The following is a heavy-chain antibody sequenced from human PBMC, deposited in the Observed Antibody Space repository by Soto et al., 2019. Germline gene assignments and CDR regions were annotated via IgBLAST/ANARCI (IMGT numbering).Heavy chain of an antibody. CDR3: AKDPPREPGPHSVSFSGFDY. D-gene: IGHD1-26*01. Sequence: PGGSLRLSCAASGFTFSSYGMHWVRQAPGKGLEWVAVISYDGSNKYYADSVKGRFTISRDNSKNTLYLQMNSLRAEDTAVYYCAKDPPREPGPHSVSFSGFDYWGQGTLVTVSS. J-gene: IGHJ4*02. CDR2: ISYDGSNK. V-gene: IGHV3-30*18. CDR1: GFTFSSYG.